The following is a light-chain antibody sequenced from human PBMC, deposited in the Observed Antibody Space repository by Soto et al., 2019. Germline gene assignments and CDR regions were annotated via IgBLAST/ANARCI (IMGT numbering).Light chain of an antibody. V-gene: IGLV2-23*01. CDR1: SSGVGSYNL. J-gene: IGLJ2*01. CDR2: EGT. Sequence: QSALTQPASVSGSPGQSITISCTGTSSGVGSYNLVSWYQQHPGKAPKLMIYEGTKRPSGVSNRFSGSKSGNTASLTISGLQAEDEADYYCCSYAGSSTHVLFGGGTKLTVL. CDR3: CSYAGSSTHVL.